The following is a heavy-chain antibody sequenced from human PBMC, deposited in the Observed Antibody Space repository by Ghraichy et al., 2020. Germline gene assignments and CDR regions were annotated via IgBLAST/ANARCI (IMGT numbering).Heavy chain of an antibody. CDR1: GFTFSSYW. Sequence: GGSLRLSCAASGFTFSSYWMNWVRQAPGKGLVWVSRISTDGSSTTYADSVEGRITTTRDNAKYPLLQQINSLRDEDTAEYYCVKTKYNSPDNWGQGTLVTVSS. J-gene: IGHJ4*02. CDR3: VKTKYNSPDN. V-gene: IGHV3-74*01. D-gene: IGHD1-14*01. CDR2: ISTDGSST.